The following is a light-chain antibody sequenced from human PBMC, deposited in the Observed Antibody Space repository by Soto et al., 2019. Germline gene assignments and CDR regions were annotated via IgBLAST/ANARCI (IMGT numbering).Light chain of an antibody. CDR3: QQTYNSPHT. V-gene: IGKV1-39*01. J-gene: IGKJ2*01. CDR2: ATS. Sequence: DIKMTHSPLSLSASVGDRVSITCRASQSVNTNLHWFQQKPGKAPKLLIYATSNLHSGIPSRFSGSGSGTDFTPTISSPQPEDFASYSCQQTYNSPHTFGQGTRVEIK. CDR1: QSVNTN.